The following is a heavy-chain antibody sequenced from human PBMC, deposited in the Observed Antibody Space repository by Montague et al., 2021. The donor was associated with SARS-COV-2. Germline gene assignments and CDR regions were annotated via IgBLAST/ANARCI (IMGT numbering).Heavy chain of an antibody. CDR2: IKPDGGEK. D-gene: IGHD1-26*01. V-gene: IGHV3-7*03. CDR1: GFTFSSYW. Sequence: SLRLSCAAPGFTFSSYWMSWVRQTPGKGLEWVANIKPDGGEKHYLDSVKGRFTISRDNAKNSLNLQMDSLRAEDTALYYCARDSRIVGATGGMDVWGQGTTVIVSS. J-gene: IGHJ6*02. CDR3: ARDSRIVGATGGMDV.